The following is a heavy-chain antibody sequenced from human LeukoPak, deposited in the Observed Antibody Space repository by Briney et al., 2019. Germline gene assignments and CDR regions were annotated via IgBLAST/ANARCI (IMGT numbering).Heavy chain of an antibody. J-gene: IGHJ6*03. V-gene: IGHV1-2*02. CDR2: INPNSGDT. CDR3: ARDAVGATRYYYYYYMDV. Sequence: ASVKVSCKASGYSFTGYYMHWVRQAPGQGLEWMGWINPNSGDTKYAQKFQGRVTMTRDTSISTAYMELTRLRSDDTAVYYCARDAVGATRYYYYYYMDVWGKGTTVTVSS. CDR1: GYSFTGYY. D-gene: IGHD1-26*01.